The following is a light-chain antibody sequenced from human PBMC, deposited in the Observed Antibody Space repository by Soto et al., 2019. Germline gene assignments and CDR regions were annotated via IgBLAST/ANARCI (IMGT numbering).Light chain of an antibody. J-gene: IGLJ3*02. Sequence: QSVLTQPPSASGTPGQRVTLSCSGSSSNIGSNYIYWYQHLPGTAPKLLIYRNNQRPSGVPDRFSGSKSGTSASLAISGLQSEDEADYYCATWDDSLSGGVFGGGTKLTVL. V-gene: IGLV1-47*01. CDR3: ATWDDSLSGGV. CDR1: SSNIGSNY. CDR2: RNN.